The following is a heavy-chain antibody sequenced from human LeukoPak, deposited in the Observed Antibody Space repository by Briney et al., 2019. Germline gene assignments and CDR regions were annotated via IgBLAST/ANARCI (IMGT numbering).Heavy chain of an antibody. CDR3: ATSMGGGNIDY. V-gene: IGHV3-23*01. CDR2: ITATGSRT. CDR1: GFTFSNYW. Sequence: PGGSLRLSCAASGFTFSNYWMSWVRQAPGKGLEWVSGITATGSRTYYADSVKGRFTISRDSSKNTLYLQLNSLRADDTAVYYCATSMGGGNIDYWGQGALVTVSS. J-gene: IGHJ4*02. D-gene: IGHD3-16*01.